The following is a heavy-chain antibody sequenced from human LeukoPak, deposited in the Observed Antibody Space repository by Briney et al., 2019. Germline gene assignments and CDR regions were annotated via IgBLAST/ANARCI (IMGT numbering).Heavy chain of an antibody. Sequence: GGSLRLSCAASGFTFTTYWMHWVRQAPGKGLEWVSGISGSGDNTYYADSVKGRFTISRDNSKNTLYVQVNSLGTEDTAAYYCAKGSYYDSSGSFYFDYWGQGTLVTVSS. J-gene: IGHJ4*02. CDR2: ISGSGDNT. CDR3: AKGSYYDSSGSFYFDY. CDR1: GFTFTTYW. V-gene: IGHV3-23*01. D-gene: IGHD3-22*01.